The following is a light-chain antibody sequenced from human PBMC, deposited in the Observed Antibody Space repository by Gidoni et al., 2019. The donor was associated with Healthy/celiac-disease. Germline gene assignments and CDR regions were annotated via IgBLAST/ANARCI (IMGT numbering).Light chain of an antibody. CDR2: KAS. Sequence: DIQMTQSPSTLSASVGDRVTITCRASQSISSWLAWYQQKPGKAPKLLIYKASSLESGVPSRFSGSGSGTEFTLTISCLQPDDFATYYCQQYNSDPTFGQGTKVEIK. J-gene: IGKJ1*01. V-gene: IGKV1-5*03. CDR1: QSISSW. CDR3: QQYNSDPT.